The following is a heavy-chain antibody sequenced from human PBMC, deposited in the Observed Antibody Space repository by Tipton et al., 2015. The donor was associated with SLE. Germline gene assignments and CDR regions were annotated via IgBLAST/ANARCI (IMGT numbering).Heavy chain of an antibody. CDR3: ARGEREVDY. CDR2: IYHSGYT. J-gene: IGHJ4*02. V-gene: IGHV4-38-2*01. D-gene: IGHD3-16*01. Sequence: TLSLTCAVSGYSITSGLYWGWIRQPPGKGLEWIASIYHSGYTYYNPSLKSRVTISVDTSKNQFSLKLHSVTAADTAVYYCARGEREVDYWGQGTLVTVSS. CDR1: GYSITSGLY.